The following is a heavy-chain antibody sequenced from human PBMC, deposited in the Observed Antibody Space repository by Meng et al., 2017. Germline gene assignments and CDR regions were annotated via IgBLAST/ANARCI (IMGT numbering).Heavy chain of an antibody. V-gene: IGHV4-59*01. J-gene: IGHJ4*02. CDR3: ARGYDFWSGQYYFDY. Sequence: QGQLQESGPGLVKPSETLSLTCTVSSGSISSYYWSWIRQPPGKGLEWIGYIYYSGSTNYNPSLKSRVTISVDTSKNQFSLKLSSVTAADTAVYYCARGYDFWSGQYYFDYWGQGTLVTVSS. D-gene: IGHD3-3*01. CDR2: IYYSGST. CDR1: SGSISSYY.